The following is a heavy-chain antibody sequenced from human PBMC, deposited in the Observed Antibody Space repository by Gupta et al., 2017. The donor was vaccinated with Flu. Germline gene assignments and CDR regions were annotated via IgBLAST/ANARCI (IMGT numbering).Heavy chain of an antibody. D-gene: IGHD4-17*01. CDR1: GITFSRSY. Sequence: EVQLVESGGGLVQPGGSLRLSCAASGITFSRSYLQWVRQAPGKGLVWVSRINPDGSSTTYADSVKGRFTISRDNAKNTLYLQMNSLGADDTAVYYCATVTTGCWGQGTLVTVSS. J-gene: IGHJ4*02. V-gene: IGHV3-74*03. CDR3: ATVTTGC. CDR2: INPDGSST.